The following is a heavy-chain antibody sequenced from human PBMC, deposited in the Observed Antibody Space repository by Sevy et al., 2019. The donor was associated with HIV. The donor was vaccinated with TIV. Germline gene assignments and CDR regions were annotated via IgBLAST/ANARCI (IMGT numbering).Heavy chain of an antibody. CDR2: ISHDGINE. CDR3: ANAYSGSYSHSYLYALDV. V-gene: IGHV3-30*18. Sequence: GGSLRLSCTGSGFSFSYYGIHWVRQAPGKGLDWVALISHDGINEYYADSVKGRFTISRDNPKNTVYLEMNRLRNEDTAIYFCANAYSGSYSHSYLYALDVWGQGTTVTVSS. J-gene: IGHJ6*02. CDR1: GFSFSYYG. D-gene: IGHD1-26*01.